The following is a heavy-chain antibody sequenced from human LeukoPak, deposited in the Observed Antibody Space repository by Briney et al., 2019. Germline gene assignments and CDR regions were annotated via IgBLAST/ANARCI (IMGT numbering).Heavy chain of an antibody. CDR2: ISYDGSDK. CDR1: GFTFSIYD. J-gene: IGHJ4*02. V-gene: IGHV3-30-3*01. D-gene: IGHD6-6*01. CDR3: VRLSGDSSSSHFDY. Sequence: GGSLRLSCVASGFTFSIYDMHWVRQAPGKGLEWVAVISYDGSDKYYTDSVKGRFTISRDNSKNTLYLQMNSLRVEDTADYYCVRLSGDSSSSHFDYWGQGTLVTVSS.